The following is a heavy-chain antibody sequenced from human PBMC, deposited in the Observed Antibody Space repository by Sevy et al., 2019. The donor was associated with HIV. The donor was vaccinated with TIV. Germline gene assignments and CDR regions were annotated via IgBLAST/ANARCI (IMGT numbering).Heavy chain of an antibody. V-gene: IGHV4-39*01. J-gene: IGHJ4*02. D-gene: IGHD3-16*02. CDR1: GGSISSSTYY. CDR3: ARHVAARNMITSGGVIVPWSRGTYLSDS. CDR2: IYYSGST. Sequence: SETLSLTCTVSGGSISSSTYYWGWIRQPPGKGLEWIGNIYYSGSTYYNPSLRSRVTISVDTSNNQFSLRLSSVTAADTAVYFCARHVAARNMITSGGVIVPWSRGTYLSDSWGQGTPVTVSS.